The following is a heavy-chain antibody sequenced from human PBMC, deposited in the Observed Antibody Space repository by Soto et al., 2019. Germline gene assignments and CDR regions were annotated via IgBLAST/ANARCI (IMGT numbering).Heavy chain of an antibody. Sequence: LRLSCAASGFTFSSYAMSWVRQAPVKGLEWVSAISGSGGSTYYADSVKGRFTISRDNSKNTLYLQMNSLRAEDTAVYYCAKDPRRITIFGVVISPTRFFDYWGQGTLVTVSS. V-gene: IGHV3-23*01. CDR3: AKDPRRITIFGVVISPTRFFDY. J-gene: IGHJ4*02. CDR1: GFTFSSYA. CDR2: ISGSGGST. D-gene: IGHD3-3*01.